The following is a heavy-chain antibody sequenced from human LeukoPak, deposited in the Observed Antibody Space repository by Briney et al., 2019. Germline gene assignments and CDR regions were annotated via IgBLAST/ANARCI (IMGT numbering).Heavy chain of an antibody. CDR2: IKQDGSEK. CDR1: GFTFSSYW. J-gene: IGHJ6*03. D-gene: IGHD3-22*01. CDR3: ARVVCDSSGYIVYYYYYYMDV. Sequence: PGGSLRLSCAASGFTFSSYWMSWVRQAPGKGLEWVANIKQDGSEKYYVDSVKGRFTISRDNAKNSLYLQMNSLRAEDTAVYYCARVVCDSSGYIVYYYYYYMDVWGKGTTVTVSS. V-gene: IGHV3-7*01.